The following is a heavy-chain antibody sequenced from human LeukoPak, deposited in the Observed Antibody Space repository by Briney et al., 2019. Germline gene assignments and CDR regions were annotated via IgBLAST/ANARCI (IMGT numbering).Heavy chain of an antibody. Sequence: GGSLRLSCAASGFTFSSYSMNWVRQAPGKGLLWVSLINHDGSNINYADSVEGRFTISRDTAKNTLYLQMNSLRAEDTAVYYCARAGPNWRIDYWGQGTLVTVSS. J-gene: IGHJ4*02. CDR2: INHDGSNI. CDR1: GFTFSSYS. D-gene: IGHD1-1*01. CDR3: ARAGPNWRIDY. V-gene: IGHV3-74*01.